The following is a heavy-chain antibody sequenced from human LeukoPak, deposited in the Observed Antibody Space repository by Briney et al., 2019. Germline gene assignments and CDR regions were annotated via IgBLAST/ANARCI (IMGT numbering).Heavy chain of an antibody. CDR1: GYTFTEYY. J-gene: IGHJ3*02. V-gene: IGHV1-2*02. Sequence: ASVKVSCKASGYTFTEYYIHWVRQAPGQGLEWMGWIVPKSGGTKYAQKYQGRVTMTRDTSISTAYMELSSLRSDDTAVYFCARASGSGDYSAFYMWGQGTMVTVSS. D-gene: IGHD4-17*01. CDR2: IVPKSGGT. CDR3: ARASGSGDYSAFYM.